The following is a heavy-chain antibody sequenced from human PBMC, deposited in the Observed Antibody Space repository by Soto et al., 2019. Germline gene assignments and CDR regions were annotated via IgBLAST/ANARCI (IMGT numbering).Heavy chain of an antibody. CDR3: ARDTEPTTGGIDF. CDR1: GVSIFSGDYY. D-gene: IGHD1-1*01. CDR2: IYYTGGT. V-gene: IGHV4-31*11. J-gene: IGHJ4*02. Sequence: QVQMQESGPGLVRPSQTLSLTCAVSGVSIFSGDYYWTWVRQRPGKGLEWIGDIYYTGGTKINPSLRRRLTISMDASKNQFSLHLNSVTAADTAVYFCARDTEPTTGGIDFWGPGTLVTVSS.